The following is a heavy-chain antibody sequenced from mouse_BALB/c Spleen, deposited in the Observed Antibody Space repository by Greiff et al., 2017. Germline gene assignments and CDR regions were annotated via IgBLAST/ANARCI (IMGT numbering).Heavy chain of an antibody. CDR3: ARQNYYGSRGDAMDY. J-gene: IGHJ4*01. D-gene: IGHD1-1*01. V-gene: IGHV5-9-3*01. CDR1: GFTFSSYA. Sequence: EVQRVESGGGLVKPGGSLKLSCAASGFTFSSYAMSWVRQTPEKRLEWVATISSGGSYTYYPDSVKGRFTISRDNAKNTLYLQMSSLRSEDTAMYYCARQNYYGSRGDAMDYWGQGTSVTVSS. CDR2: ISSGGSYT.